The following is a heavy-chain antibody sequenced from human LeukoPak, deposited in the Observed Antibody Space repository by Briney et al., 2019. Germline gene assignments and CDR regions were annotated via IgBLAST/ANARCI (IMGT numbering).Heavy chain of an antibody. Sequence: ASVKVSCKASGYTFTGYYMHWLRQAPGQGLEWMGWINPNSGDTNYAEKFQGRVTMTRDTSISTAYMELSRLRSDDTAVYYCARAGIVVVSWFDPWGQGTLVTVSS. D-gene: IGHD2-15*01. CDR2: INPNSGDT. CDR3: ARAGIVVVSWFDP. J-gene: IGHJ5*02. CDR1: GYTFTGYY. V-gene: IGHV1-2*02.